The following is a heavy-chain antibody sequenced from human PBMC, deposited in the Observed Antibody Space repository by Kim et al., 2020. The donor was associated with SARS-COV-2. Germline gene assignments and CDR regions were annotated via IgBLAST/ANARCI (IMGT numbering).Heavy chain of an antibody. J-gene: IGHJ4*02. CDR1: GFTFSSYS. V-gene: IGHV3-48*04. CDR3: ARDQCGGDCYS. D-gene: IGHD2-21*02. Sequence: GGSLRLSCAASGFTFSSYSMNWVRQAPGKGLEWVSYISSSSSTIYYADSVKGRFTISRDNAKNSLYLQMNSLRAEDTAVYYCARDQCGGDCYSWGQGTLVTVSS. CDR2: ISSSSSTI.